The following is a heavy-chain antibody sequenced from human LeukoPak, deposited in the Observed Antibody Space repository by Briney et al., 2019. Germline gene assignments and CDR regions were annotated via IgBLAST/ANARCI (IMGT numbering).Heavy chain of an antibody. Sequence: GGSLRLSCAASGFTFSSYSMNWVRQAPGKGLEWVSVIYSGGGTYYADSVKGRFTISRDSSKNTLYLQMNSLRAEDTALYYCARDSSGPGYWGQGTLVTVSS. J-gene: IGHJ4*02. V-gene: IGHV3-66*01. CDR1: GFTFSSYS. D-gene: IGHD2/OR15-2a*01. CDR2: IYSGGGT. CDR3: ARDSSGPGY.